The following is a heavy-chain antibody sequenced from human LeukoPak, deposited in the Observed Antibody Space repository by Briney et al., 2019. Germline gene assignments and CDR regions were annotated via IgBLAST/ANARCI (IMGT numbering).Heavy chain of an antibody. CDR3: ARDQYSSTWYVDY. D-gene: IGHD6-13*01. Sequence: GASVKVSCKASGYTFTGYYMHWVRQAPGQGLEWMGWISPNSGGTNYAQKFQARVTMTRDTSISTAYMELNRLRSDDTAVYYCARDQYSSTWYVDYWGQGTLVTVSS. CDR1: GYTFTGYY. J-gene: IGHJ4*02. CDR2: ISPNSGGT. V-gene: IGHV1-2*02.